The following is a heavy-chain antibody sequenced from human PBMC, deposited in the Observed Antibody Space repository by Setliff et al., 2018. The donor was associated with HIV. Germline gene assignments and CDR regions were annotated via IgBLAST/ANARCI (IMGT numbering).Heavy chain of an antibody. CDR3: ARGLTAPAAAGS. J-gene: IGHJ5*02. Sequence: SETLSLTCAVSGGSISSSNWWSWVRQPPGKGLEWIGEIYHSGSTNYNPSLQSRVTISIDMSKNHFSLNLKSVTAADTAIYYCARGLTAPAAAGSWGQGMLVTVSS. CDR2: IYHSGST. CDR1: GGSISSSNW. V-gene: IGHV4-4*02. D-gene: IGHD6-13*01.